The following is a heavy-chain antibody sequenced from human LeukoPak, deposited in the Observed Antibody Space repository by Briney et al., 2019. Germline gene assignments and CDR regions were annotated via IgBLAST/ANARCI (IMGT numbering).Heavy chain of an antibody. Sequence: PETLSLTCTVSGGSISSYYWSWIRQPPGKGLEWIGYIYYSGSTNYNPSLKSRVTISVDTSKNQFSLKLSSVTAADTAVYYCAGGEGSGSYFYWGQGTLVTVSS. J-gene: IGHJ4*02. CDR2: IYYSGST. D-gene: IGHD3-10*01. V-gene: IGHV4-59*08. CDR1: GGSISSYY. CDR3: AGGEGSGSYFY.